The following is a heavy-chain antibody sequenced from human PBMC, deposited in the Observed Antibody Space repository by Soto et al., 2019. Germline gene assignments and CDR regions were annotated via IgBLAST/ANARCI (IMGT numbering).Heavy chain of an antibody. CDR2: IYYSGST. J-gene: IGHJ6*02. CDR1: GGSISSGDYY. D-gene: IGHD3-10*01. CDR3: ARDRARTMVRGDYGMDV. V-gene: IGHV4-30-4*01. Sequence: SETLSLTCTVSGGSISSGDYYWSWIRQPPGKGLEWIGYIYYSGSTYYNPSLKSRVTISVDTSKNQFSLKLSSVTAADTAVYYCARDRARTMVRGDYGMDVWGQGTTVTVSS.